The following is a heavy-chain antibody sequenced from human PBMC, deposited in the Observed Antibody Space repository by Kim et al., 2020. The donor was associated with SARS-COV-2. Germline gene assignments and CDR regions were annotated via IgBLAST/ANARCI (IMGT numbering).Heavy chain of an antibody. CDR1: GFTFSHYA. Sequence: GGSVRLSCAASGFTFSHYAMSWVRQAPGRGLEWVSAILGSKTYYADSVKGRFSVSRDNSKNTLYLQMNTVRAEDTAMYFCAKDPHENGDYYGEYFDYWG. D-gene: IGHD3-22*01. CDR3: AKDPHENGDYYGEYFDY. V-gene: IGHV3-23*01. CDR2: ILGSKT. J-gene: IGHJ4*01.